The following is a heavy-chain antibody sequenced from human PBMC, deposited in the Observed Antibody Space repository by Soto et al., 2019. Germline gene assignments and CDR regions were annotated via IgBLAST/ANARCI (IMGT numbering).Heavy chain of an antibody. CDR1: GFTFSSYS. V-gene: IGHV3-21*01. J-gene: IGHJ5*02. CDR3: ARKVEGYCSGGSCYWFDP. CDR2: ISSSSSYI. D-gene: IGHD2-15*01. Sequence: EVQLVESGGGLVKPGGSLRLSCAASGFTFSSYSMNWVRQAPGKGLEWVSSISSSSSYIYYADSVKGRFTISRDNAKNSLYLQMNSLRAEDTAVYYCARKVEGYCSGGSCYWFDPWGPGTLVTVSS.